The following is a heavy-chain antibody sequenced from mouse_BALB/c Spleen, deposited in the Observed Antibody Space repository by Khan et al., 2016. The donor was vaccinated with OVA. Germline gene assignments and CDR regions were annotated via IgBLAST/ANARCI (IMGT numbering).Heavy chain of an antibody. J-gene: IGHJ1*01. D-gene: IGHD1-1*01. Sequence: EVKLLESGPGLVKPSQTVSLTCTVTGISITTGNYRWSWIRQFPGNKLEWIGNIYYSGTITYNPSLTSRTTITRDTSKNRFFLEMNSLTAEDTATYYCARDYGSLYWYFDVGGAGTTVTVSS. CDR1: GISITTGNYR. V-gene: IGHV3-5*02. CDR2: IYYSGTI. CDR3: ARDYGSLYWYFDV.